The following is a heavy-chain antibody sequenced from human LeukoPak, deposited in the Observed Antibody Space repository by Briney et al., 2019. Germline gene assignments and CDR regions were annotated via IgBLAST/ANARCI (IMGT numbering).Heavy chain of an antibody. V-gene: IGHV3-48*01. CDR3: ARGYSNYVRFDY. Sequence: GGTLRLSCAASGVTFSSYSMNWVRQAPGKGLEWSSYISSSSSTIYYADSVKGRFTISRDNAKNSLYLQMNSLRAEDTAVYYCARGYSNYVRFDYWGQGTLVTVSS. CDR1: GVTFSSYS. D-gene: IGHD4-11*01. J-gene: IGHJ4*02. CDR2: ISSSSSTI.